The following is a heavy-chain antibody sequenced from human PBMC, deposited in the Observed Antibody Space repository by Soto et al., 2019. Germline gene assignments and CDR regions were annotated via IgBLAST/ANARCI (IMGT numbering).Heavy chain of an antibody. CDR3: ARHYPIGNNWNYFDY. CDR1: GGSINNFY. V-gene: IGHV4-59*08. Sequence: PSETLSLTCSVSGGSINNFYWGWIRQPPGKGLEWIGYISYTGSTDYSPSLKSRVTISVDTSKNQFSLKVRSVTAADTAIYFCARHYPIGNNWNYFDYWGRGTLVTVSS. J-gene: IGHJ4*02. CDR2: ISYTGST. D-gene: IGHD1-1*01.